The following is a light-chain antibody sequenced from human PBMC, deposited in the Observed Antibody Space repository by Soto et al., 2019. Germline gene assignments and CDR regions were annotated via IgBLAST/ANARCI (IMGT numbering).Light chain of an antibody. CDR1: RNISNS. J-gene: IGKJ4*01. Sequence: DIQMTQSPSSLSASVGDTVTVTCRASRNISNSLNWYQQKTGEAPKLLMYAVSSLQIGVPSGFSESGSGTHFTLTVSSLQTEDFATYHWQQTFRVPLTFGGGSKLEV. CDR3: QQTFRVPLT. CDR2: AVS. V-gene: IGKV1-39*01.